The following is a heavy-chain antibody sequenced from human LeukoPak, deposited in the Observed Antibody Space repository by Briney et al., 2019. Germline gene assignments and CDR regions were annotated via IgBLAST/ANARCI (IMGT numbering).Heavy chain of an antibody. Sequence: ASVKVSCKASGYTFTSYYMHWVRQATGQGLEWMGWMNPNSGNTGYAQKFQGRVTMTRNTSISTAYMELSSLRSEDTAVYYCARGTRDAFDIWGQGTMVTVSS. V-gene: IGHV1-8*02. CDR3: ARGTRDAFDI. J-gene: IGHJ3*02. CDR1: GYTFTSYY. CDR2: MNPNSGNT.